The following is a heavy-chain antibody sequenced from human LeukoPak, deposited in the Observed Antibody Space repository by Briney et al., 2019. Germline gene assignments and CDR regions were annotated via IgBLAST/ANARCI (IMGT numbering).Heavy chain of an antibody. CDR2: ISFDGSNT. J-gene: IGHJ4*02. Sequence: PGRSLRLSCVASGFTFSSYGMHWVRQAPGKGLEWVAVISFDGSNTYYADSVKGRFTISRDNSKNTLYLQMNSLIPEDTAVYYCARLTGASDYWGQGTLVTVSS. CDR3: ARLTGASDY. V-gene: IGHV3-30*03. D-gene: IGHD7-27*01. CDR1: GFTFSSYG.